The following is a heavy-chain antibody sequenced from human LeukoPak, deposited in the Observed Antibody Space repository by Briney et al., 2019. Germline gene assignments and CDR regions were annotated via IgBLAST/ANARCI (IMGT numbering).Heavy chain of an antibody. CDR3: AREGGFFRPLDY. V-gene: IGHV4-4*02. Sequence: SGTLSLTCGVSGGSVTSTNWWTWVRQPPGKGLEWIGEVHLDGRTNYNPSLKSRLTISVDLSENHISLKLTSVTAADTPVYYCAREGGFFRPLDYSGQGTLVTVSS. CDR1: GGSVTSTNW. CDR2: VHLDGRT. J-gene: IGHJ4*02. D-gene: IGHD3-3*01.